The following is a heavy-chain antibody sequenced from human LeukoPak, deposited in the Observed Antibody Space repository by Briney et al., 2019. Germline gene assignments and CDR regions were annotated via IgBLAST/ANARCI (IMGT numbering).Heavy chain of an antibody. D-gene: IGHD3-22*01. V-gene: IGHV3-7*04. Sequence: GGSLRLSCAASGFTFSNCWMTWVRQAPGKGLEWVANIKQDGNEKYYVDSVKGRFTVSRDNAKNSLYLQMNSLRAEDTAVYYCARGYSDSSGIDYWGQGTLVTVSS. J-gene: IGHJ4*02. CDR2: IKQDGNEK. CDR3: ARGYSDSSGIDY. CDR1: GFTFSNCW.